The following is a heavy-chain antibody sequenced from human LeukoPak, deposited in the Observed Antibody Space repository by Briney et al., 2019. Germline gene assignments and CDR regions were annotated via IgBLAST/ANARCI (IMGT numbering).Heavy chain of an antibody. Sequence: ASVKVSCKASGYTFTGYYMHWVRQAPGQGREWMGRINPNSGGTNYAQKFQGRVTMTRDTSISTAYMELSRLRSDATAVYYCARGDGTYYYDSSGYSDLTGYWGQGTLVTVSS. V-gene: IGHV1-2*06. CDR1: GYTFTGYY. CDR3: ARGDGTYYYDSSGYSDLTGY. CDR2: INPNSGGT. J-gene: IGHJ4*02. D-gene: IGHD3-22*01.